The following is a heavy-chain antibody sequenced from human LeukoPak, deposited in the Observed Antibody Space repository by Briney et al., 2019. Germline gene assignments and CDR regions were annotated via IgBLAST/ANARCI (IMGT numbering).Heavy chain of an antibody. CDR2: ISYDGSNK. Sequence: RRSLRLSCAASGFTFSSYGMHWVRQAPGKGLEWVAVISYDGSNKYYADSVKGRFTISRDNSKNTLYLQMNSLRAEDTAVYYCAKEGEVATILLPFYYYYGMDVWGQGTTVTVSS. CDR3: AKEGEVATILLPFYYYYGMDV. D-gene: IGHD5-24*01. CDR1: GFTFSSYG. V-gene: IGHV3-30*18. J-gene: IGHJ6*02.